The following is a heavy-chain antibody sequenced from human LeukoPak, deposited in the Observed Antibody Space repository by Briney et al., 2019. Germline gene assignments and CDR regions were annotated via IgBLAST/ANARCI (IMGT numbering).Heavy chain of an antibody. Sequence: GGSLRLSCAASGFTFSSFNMHWVRQAPGKGLEWVSFIWHDGTNKYYVDSVESRFTISRDNSKNMVYLQLNSLRAEDTAVYFCARNSLNGFYYFDYWGQGTLVTVS. V-gene: IGHV3-33*03. CDR1: GFTFSSFN. CDR3: ARNSLNGFYYFDY. CDR2: IWHDGTNK. J-gene: IGHJ4*02. D-gene: IGHD2-8*01.